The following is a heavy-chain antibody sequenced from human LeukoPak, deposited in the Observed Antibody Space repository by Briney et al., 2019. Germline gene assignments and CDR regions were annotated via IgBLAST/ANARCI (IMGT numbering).Heavy chain of an antibody. CDR1: GFTFSNAW. D-gene: IGHD6-13*01. V-gene: IGHV3-15*01. CDR3: TTWRVKAAAGYYYYYYMDV. Sequence: TGGSLRPSCAASGFTFSNAWMSWVRQAPGKGLEWVGRIKSKTDGGTTDYAAPVKGRFTISRDDSKNTLYLQMNSLKTEDTAVYYCTTWRVKAAAGYYYYYYMDVWGKGTTVTVSS. J-gene: IGHJ6*03. CDR2: IKSKTDGGTT.